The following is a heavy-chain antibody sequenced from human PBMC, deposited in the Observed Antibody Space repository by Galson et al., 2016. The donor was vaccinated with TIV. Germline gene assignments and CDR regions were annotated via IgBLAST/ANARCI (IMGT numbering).Heavy chain of an antibody. CDR2: ISGTGIST. CDR3: VKGAVVPTAPPTDY. V-gene: IGHV3-23*01. J-gene: IGHJ4*02. CDR1: SYA. Sequence: SYAMSWVRQAPGKGLEWVSHISGTGISTYYADSVKGRFTISRDNSKYTLYLQMNTLRVEDTALYYCVKGAVVPTAPPTDYWGQGTLVTVSS. D-gene: IGHD2-2*01.